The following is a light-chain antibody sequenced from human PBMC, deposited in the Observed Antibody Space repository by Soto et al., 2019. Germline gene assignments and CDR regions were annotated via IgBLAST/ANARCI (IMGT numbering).Light chain of an antibody. CDR3: QQYSSSPIT. J-gene: IGKJ5*01. CDR2: GAS. CDR1: QSVSSN. V-gene: IGKV3-20*01. Sequence: EIVLTQSPGTLSLSPGEIATLYCRASQSVSSNLAWYQQKPGQAPRLLIYGASTRATGIPARFSGGGSGIDFSLTISRLDPEDFAVYYCQQYSSSPITFGQGTRLEIK.